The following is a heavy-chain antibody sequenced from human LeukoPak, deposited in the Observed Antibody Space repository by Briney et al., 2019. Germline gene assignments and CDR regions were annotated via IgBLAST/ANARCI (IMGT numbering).Heavy chain of an antibody. CDR2: FDPEDGET. Sequence: ASVKVSCKVSGYTLTELSMHWVRQAPGKGLEWMGGFDPEDGETIYAQKFQGRVTMTEDTSTDTAYMELSSLRSEDTAVYYCATYLRRSGPFPSLDYWGQGTLVTVSS. V-gene: IGHV1-24*01. J-gene: IGHJ4*02. CDR3: ATYLRRSGPFPSLDY. D-gene: IGHD4-17*01. CDR1: GYTLTELS.